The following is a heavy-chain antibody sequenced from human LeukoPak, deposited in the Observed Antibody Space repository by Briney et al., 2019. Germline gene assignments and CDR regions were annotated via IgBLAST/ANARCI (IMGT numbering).Heavy chain of an antibody. Sequence: SETLSLTCTVSGGSISSYYWSWIRQPPGKGLEWIGYIYYSGSTNYNPSLKSRVTISVDTSKNQFSLKLSSVTAADTAVYCCARDLKLYYFDYWGQGTVVTVSS. D-gene: IGHD6-6*01. CDR3: ARDLKLYYFDY. V-gene: IGHV4-59*01. CDR1: GGSISSYY. CDR2: IYYSGST. J-gene: IGHJ4*02.